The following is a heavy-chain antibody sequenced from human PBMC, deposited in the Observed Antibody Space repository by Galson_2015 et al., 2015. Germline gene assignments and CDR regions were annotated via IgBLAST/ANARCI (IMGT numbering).Heavy chain of an antibody. J-gene: IGHJ4*02. CDR2: IYYSGST. V-gene: IGHV4-30-4*01. Sequence: TLSLTCTVSGASISSGDYYWSWIRQPPGKGHECIGYIYYSGSTYYNPSLKSRVIISVDTSKNQFSLKLSSVTGADTAVYYCARGTGTWGYRRLVEKYFDPWGQGTLVTVSS. CDR1: GASISSGDYY. CDR3: ARGTGTWGYRRLVEKYFDP. D-gene: IGHD7-27*01.